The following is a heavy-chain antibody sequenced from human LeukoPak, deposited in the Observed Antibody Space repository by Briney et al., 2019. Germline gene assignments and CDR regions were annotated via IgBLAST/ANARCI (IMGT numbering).Heavy chain of an antibody. CDR1: GGSISSDYFY. J-gene: IGHJ4*02. CDR3: ARGPPYIVVVTAIGFFDH. D-gene: IGHD2-21*02. CDR2: IYYSGST. Sequence: SETLSLTCTVSGGSISSDYFYWSWIRQHPGKGLEWIGYIYYSGSTYYNPSLKSRVSISVDTSKNQFSLKLTSVTAADTAVYYCARGPPYIVVVTAIGFFDHWGQGTLVTVSS. V-gene: IGHV4-31*03.